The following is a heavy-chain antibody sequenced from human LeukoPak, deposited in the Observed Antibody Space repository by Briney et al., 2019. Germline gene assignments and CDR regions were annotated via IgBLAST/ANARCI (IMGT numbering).Heavy chain of an antibody. CDR1: GFTFGDYL. V-gene: IGHV3-49*03. Sequence: GGSLRLSCTASGFTFGDYLMSWFRPAPGKGLEWIGFISGGTTEYAASVKGRFTISRDDSTSIAYLQMNSLTTEDTAVYYCSRGSGWLSVYWGQGTLVTVSS. CDR3: SRGSGWLSVY. CDR2: ISGGTT. J-gene: IGHJ4*02. D-gene: IGHD6-19*01.